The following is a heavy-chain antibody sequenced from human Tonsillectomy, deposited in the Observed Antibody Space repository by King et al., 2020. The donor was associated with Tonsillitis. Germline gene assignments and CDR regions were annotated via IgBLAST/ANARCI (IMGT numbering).Heavy chain of an antibody. CDR3: ARDMEGSYYAFDI. CDR1: GGTFSSYA. CDR2: IIPILGIA. J-gene: IGHJ3*02. V-gene: IGHV1-69*09. Sequence: VQLVESGAEVKKPGSSVKVSCKASGGTFSSYAISWVRQAPGQGLEWMGRIIPILGIANYAQKFQGRVTITADKSTSTAYMELSSLRSEDTAVYYCARDMEGSYYAFDIWGQGTMVTVSS. D-gene: IGHD1-26*01.